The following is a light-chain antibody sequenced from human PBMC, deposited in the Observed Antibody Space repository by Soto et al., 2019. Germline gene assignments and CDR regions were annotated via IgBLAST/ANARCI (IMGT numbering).Light chain of an antibody. Sequence: EIVMTQSRASLCVSPGATPSLSGRASQSAGNFLAWYQQKPGQAPRLLIYDASIRATGIPASFRGGESETDLTLTISSLAPEDFAIYYGQQRGTWPRVTLGGGTKVELK. CDR2: DAS. V-gene: IGKV3-11*01. CDR3: QQRGTWPRVT. J-gene: IGKJ4*01. CDR1: QSAGNF.